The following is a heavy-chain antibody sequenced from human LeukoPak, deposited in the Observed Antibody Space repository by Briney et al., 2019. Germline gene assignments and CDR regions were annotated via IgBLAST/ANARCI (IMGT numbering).Heavy chain of an antibody. CDR2: MNTNSGNT. V-gene: IGHV1-8*01. CDR1: GYTFTSYD. CDR3: ARVRGPSKGILDIVVVPAANARTFDP. J-gene: IGHJ5*02. Sequence: ASVKLSCKASGYTFTSYDINWVRQGPGQGLGWMGWMNTNSGNTGYAQKFQGRVTMTRNTSISTAYMELSSLRSEDTAVYYCARVRGPSKGILDIVVVPAANARTFDPWGQGTLVTVSS. D-gene: IGHD2-2*01.